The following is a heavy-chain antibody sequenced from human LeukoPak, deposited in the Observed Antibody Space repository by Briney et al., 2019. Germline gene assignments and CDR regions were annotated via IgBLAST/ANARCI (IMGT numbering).Heavy chain of an antibody. CDR3: TRPDDYGDY. CDR1: GYTFTSHY. J-gene: IGHJ4*02. V-gene: IGHV1-46*03. Sequence: ASVKVSCKASGYTFTSHYMHWVRQAPEQGLEWMGIINPSGGSTSYAQKFQGRVTMTRDMSTRTDYMELSSLKTEDTALYYCTRPDDYGDYWGQGTLVTVSS. CDR2: INPSGGST. D-gene: IGHD1-14*01.